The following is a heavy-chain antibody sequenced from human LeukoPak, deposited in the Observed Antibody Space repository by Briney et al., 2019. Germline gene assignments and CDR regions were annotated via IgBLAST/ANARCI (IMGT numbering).Heavy chain of an antibody. D-gene: IGHD3-3*01. J-gene: IGHJ4*02. CDR2: SGSGGST. CDR1: GFTFSRYS. CDR3: AKDFWSGYYPNY. V-gene: IGHV3-23*01. Sequence: PGGSLRLSCAASGFTFSRYSMNWVRQAPGKGLEWVSGSGSGGSTHYADSVKGRFTISRDNSKNTLYLQMNSLRAEDTAVYYCAKDFWSGYYPNYWGQGTLVTVSS.